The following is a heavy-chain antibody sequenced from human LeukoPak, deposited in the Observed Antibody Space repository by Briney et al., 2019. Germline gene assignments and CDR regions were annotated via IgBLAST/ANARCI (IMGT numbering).Heavy chain of an antibody. D-gene: IGHD6-13*01. J-gene: IGHJ4*02. Sequence: ASVKVSCKASGYTFTGYYMHWVRRAPGQGLEWMGWINPNSGGTNYAQKFQGRVTMTRDTSISTAYMELSRLRSDDTAVYYCAREPSSLYSSSWEDYWGQGTLVTVSS. V-gene: IGHV1-2*02. CDR2: INPNSGGT. CDR1: GYTFTGYY. CDR3: AREPSSLYSSSWEDY.